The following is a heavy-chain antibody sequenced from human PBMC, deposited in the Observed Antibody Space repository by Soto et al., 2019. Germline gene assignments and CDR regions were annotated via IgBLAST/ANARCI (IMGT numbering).Heavy chain of an antibody. CDR2: IYYSGST. CDR3: ARVPGGLNYYFDY. Sequence: QVQLQESGPGLVKPSETLSLTCTVSGGSISSYYWSWIRQPPGKGLEWIGYIYYSGSTNYNPSLKSRVTISVDTSKNQFSLKLSSVTAADTAVYYCARVPGGLNYYFDYWGQGTLVTVSS. CDR1: GGSISSYY. V-gene: IGHV4-59*01. J-gene: IGHJ4*02. D-gene: IGHD2-15*01.